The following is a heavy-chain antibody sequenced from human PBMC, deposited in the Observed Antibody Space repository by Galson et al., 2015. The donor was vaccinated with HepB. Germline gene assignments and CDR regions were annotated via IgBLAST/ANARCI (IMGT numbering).Heavy chain of an antibody. D-gene: IGHD6-6*01. CDR3: AKLFGQLASPLDY. Sequence: SLRLSCAAFGFIFHNYAMTWVRQAPGKGPEWLSVISRGGAVTYYADSVKGRFTISRDNSNNTLYLQMNSLRAEDTAVYFCAKLFGQLASPLDYWGQGTLVTVSS. CDR2: ISRGGAVT. J-gene: IGHJ4*02. CDR1: GFIFHNYA. V-gene: IGHV3-23*01.